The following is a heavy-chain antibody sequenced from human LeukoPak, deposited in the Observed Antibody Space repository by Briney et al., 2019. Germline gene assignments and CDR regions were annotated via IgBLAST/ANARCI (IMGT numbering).Heavy chain of an antibody. Sequence: SAKVSCKASGGTFSSYAISWVRQAPGQGLEWMGRIIPIFGTANYAQKFQGRVTITADKSTSTAYMELSSLRSEDTAVYYCARESSGVAATQDWFDPWGQGTLVTVSS. D-gene: IGHD2-15*01. CDR2: IIPIFGTA. CDR1: GGTFSSYA. V-gene: IGHV1-69*06. J-gene: IGHJ5*02. CDR3: ARESSGVAATQDWFDP.